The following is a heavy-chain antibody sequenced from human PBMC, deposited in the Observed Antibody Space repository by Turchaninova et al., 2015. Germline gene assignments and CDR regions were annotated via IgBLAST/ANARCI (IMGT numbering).Heavy chain of an antibody. Sequence: EVQLVESGGGLVQPGRSLRLSCAASGFTFADVAMLWVRQAPGGGRGWFYVFGFSWNSCSLGYWDSVKVRVTLSRDTAKNSLYLQMNSLRAEDTALYYCAKGRVAMKLGFDYWGQGTLVTVSS. CDR2: FSWNSCSL. CDR1: GFTFADVA. J-gene: IGHJ4*02. D-gene: IGHD5-12*01. CDR3: AKGRVAMKLGFDY. V-gene: IGHV3-9*01.